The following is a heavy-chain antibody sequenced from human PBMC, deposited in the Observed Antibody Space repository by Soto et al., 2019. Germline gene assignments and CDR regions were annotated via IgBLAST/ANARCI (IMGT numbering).Heavy chain of an antibody. Sequence: EVQLVESGGGLIQPGGSLRLSCAASGFTVSSNYMSWVRQAPGKGLEWVSVIYSGGSTYYADSVKGRFTISRDNSKNTLYLQMNSLRAEDTAVYYCASALMVRGVIRGYYNYGMDVWGQGTTVTVSS. J-gene: IGHJ6*02. V-gene: IGHV3-53*01. D-gene: IGHD3-10*01. CDR3: ASALMVRGVIRGYYNYGMDV. CDR2: IYSGGST. CDR1: GFTVSSNY.